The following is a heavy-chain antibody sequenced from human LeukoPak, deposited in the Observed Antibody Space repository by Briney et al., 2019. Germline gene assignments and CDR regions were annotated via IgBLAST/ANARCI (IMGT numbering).Heavy chain of an antibody. CDR1: GGSISSGDYY. CDR3: ARAPYYYGMDV. Sequence: SETLSLTCTVSGGSISSGDYYWSWIRQPPGKGLEWIGYIYYSGSTYYNPSLKSRFTISVDTSKNQFSLKLSSVTAADTAVYYCARAPYYYGMDVWGKGTTVTVSS. V-gene: IGHV4-30-4*01. CDR2: IYYSGST. J-gene: IGHJ6*04.